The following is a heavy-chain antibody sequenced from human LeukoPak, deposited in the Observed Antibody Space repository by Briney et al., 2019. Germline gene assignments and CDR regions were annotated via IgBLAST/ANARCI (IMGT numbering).Heavy chain of an antibody. CDR2: IYPSGGGT. Sequence: ASVKVSCKASGYTFTRYYMHWVRQAPGHGLVWMGIIYPSGGGTSYAQKFQGRVTMTRDTSTGTLYMELSSLTSEDTAVYYCARAYSGYSIDLWGQGTLVTVSS. D-gene: IGHD3-22*01. CDR3: ARAYSGYSIDL. CDR1: GYTFTRYY. V-gene: IGHV1-46*01. J-gene: IGHJ5*02.